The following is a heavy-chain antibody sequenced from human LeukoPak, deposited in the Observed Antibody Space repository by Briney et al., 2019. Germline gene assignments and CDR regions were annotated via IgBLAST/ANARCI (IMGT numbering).Heavy chain of an antibody. Sequence: ASVKVSCKASGYTFTSYHIHWVRQVPGQGLESMGVINPSEGSTDYAQKFQDRVSLTRDTSTSTVYMDLSRLRCEDTAVYYCARSDKMDVWGQGTTVTVSS. V-gene: IGHV1-46*01. CDR3: ARSDKMDV. CDR1: GYTFTSYH. J-gene: IGHJ6*02. CDR2: INPSEGST.